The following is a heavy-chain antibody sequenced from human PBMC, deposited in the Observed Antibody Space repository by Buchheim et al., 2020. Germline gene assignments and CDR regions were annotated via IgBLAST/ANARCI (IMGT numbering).Heavy chain of an antibody. CDR1: GGSISSYY. CDR2: IYYSGST. Sequence: QVQLQESGPGLVKPSETLSLTCTVSGGSISSYYWSWIRQPPGKGLEWIGYIYYSGSTNYNPSLQSRVTISVDTSKNQFSLKLSAVTAADTAVYYCARAVAVAEVFYYGMDVWGQGTT. D-gene: IGHD6-19*01. J-gene: IGHJ6*02. V-gene: IGHV4-59*01. CDR3: ARAVAVAEVFYYGMDV.